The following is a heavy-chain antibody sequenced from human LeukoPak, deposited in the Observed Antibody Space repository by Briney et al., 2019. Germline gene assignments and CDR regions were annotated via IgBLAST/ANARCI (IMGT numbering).Heavy chain of an antibody. J-gene: IGHJ5*02. D-gene: IGHD3-22*01. CDR2: IYYSGST. CDR1: GGSISSYY. CDR3: ARVRYYDSSGYYEEGYNWFDP. V-gene: IGHV4-59*01. Sequence: SETLSLTCTVSGGSISSYYWSWIRQPPGKGLEWIGYIYYSGSTNYNPSLKSRVTISVDTSKNQFSLKLSSVTAADTAVYYCARVRYYDSSGYYEEGYNWFDPWGQGTLVTVSS.